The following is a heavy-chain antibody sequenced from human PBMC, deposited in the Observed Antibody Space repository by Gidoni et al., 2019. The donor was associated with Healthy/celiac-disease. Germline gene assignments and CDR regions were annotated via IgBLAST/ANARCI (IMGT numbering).Heavy chain of an antibody. J-gene: IGHJ4*02. V-gene: IGHV4-39*01. Sequence: QLQLQESGPGLVKPSETLSLTCTVSGGSISSSSYYCGWIRQPPGKGLEWIGSIYYSGSTYYNPSLKSRVTISVDTSKNQFSLKLSAVTAADTAVYYCARLGVDPHFDYWGQGTLVTVSS. CDR3: ARLGVDPHFDY. CDR2: IYYSGST. CDR1: GGSISSSSYY.